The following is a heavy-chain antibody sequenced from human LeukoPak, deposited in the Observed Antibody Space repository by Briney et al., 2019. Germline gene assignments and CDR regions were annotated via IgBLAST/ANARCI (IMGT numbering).Heavy chain of an antibody. CDR1: GFAFSSYA. Sequence: GGSLRLSCAASGFAFSSYAMSWVRQAPGKGLEWVAVISYDGSNKYYADSVKGRFTISRDNSKNTLYLQMNSLRAEDTAVYYCAKLEIGAVAGSGSANTDDYWGQGTLVTVSS. V-gene: IGHV3-30*18. D-gene: IGHD6-19*01. CDR2: ISYDGSNK. CDR3: AKLEIGAVAGSGSANTDDY. J-gene: IGHJ4*02.